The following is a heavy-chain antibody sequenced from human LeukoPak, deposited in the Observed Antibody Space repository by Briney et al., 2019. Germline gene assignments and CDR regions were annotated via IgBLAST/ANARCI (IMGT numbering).Heavy chain of an antibody. D-gene: IGHD2-8*02. V-gene: IGHV7-4-1*02. J-gene: IGHJ5*02. Sequence: ASVKVSCKASGYTFTSYGLSWVRQAPGQGLEWMGWINTNTGNPTYAQGFTGRFVFSLDTSVSTAYLQISSLKAEDTAVYYCARGTTYWCVDWFDPWGQGTLVTVSS. CDR2: INTNTGNP. CDR1: GYTFTSYG. CDR3: ARGTTYWCVDWFDP.